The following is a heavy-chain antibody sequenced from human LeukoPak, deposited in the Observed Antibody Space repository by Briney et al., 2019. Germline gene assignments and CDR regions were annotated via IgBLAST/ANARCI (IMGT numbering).Heavy chain of an antibody. Sequence: SETLSLTCAVSGGSISSSNWWSWVRQPPGKGLEWIGSIYESGTTYYNPSLKSRVTISVDTSKNQFSLKLTSVTAADTAVYYCARTLYCGGGSCSPDYWGQGTLVTVSS. J-gene: IGHJ4*02. CDR2: IYESGTT. V-gene: IGHV4-4*02. CDR3: ARTLYCGGGSCSPDY. CDR1: GGSISSSNW. D-gene: IGHD2-15*01.